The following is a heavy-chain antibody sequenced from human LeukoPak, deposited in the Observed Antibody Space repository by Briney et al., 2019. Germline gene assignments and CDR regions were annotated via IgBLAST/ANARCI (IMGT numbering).Heavy chain of an antibody. Sequence: ASVKVSCKASGYTFTDYYMHWVRQAPGQGFEWMGWINPDSGGTNYAQKFQGRVTMTRDTSISTAYVELSRLRSNDTAVYYCARRALFGDSGYDYNWFDPWGQGTLVTVSS. CDR2: INPDSGGT. CDR3: ARRALFGDSGYDYNWFDP. D-gene: IGHD5-12*01. V-gene: IGHV1-2*02. J-gene: IGHJ5*02. CDR1: GYTFTDYY.